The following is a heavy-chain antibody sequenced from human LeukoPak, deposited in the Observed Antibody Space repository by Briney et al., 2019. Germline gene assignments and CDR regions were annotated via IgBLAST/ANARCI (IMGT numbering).Heavy chain of an antibody. D-gene: IGHD2-21*01. J-gene: IGHJ6*02. CDR3: ARSGEYYGEGMDV. V-gene: IGHV3-53*04. CDR2: MYSGGST. Sequence: GGSLRLSWAVSGFTASSNYTSWVSQAPGKGLEWVSVMYSGGSTYYADSVKGRFTISRHNSKNTLYLQMNSLRAEDTAVYYCARSGEYYGEGMDVWGQGTTVTVSS. CDR1: GFTASSNY.